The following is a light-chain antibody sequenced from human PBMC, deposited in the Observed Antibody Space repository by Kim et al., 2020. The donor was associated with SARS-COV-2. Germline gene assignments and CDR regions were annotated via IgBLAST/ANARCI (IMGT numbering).Light chain of an antibody. Sequence: IQMTQSPSSLSASVGDRVTITCRASQNINHYLNWYQQKPGKAPKLLIYAASKLQSGVPSRFSGSGFGTHFTLTISSLQPHDFATYSCQQSYNTPWTFGQGTKVDIK. CDR1: QNINHY. CDR3: QQSYNTPWT. CDR2: AAS. V-gene: IGKV1-39*01. J-gene: IGKJ1*01.